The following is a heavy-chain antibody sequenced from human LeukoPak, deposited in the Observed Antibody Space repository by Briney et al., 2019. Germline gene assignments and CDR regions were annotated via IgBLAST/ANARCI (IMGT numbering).Heavy chain of an antibody. CDR3: ARDKRIGVYGMDV. CDR1: GGSISSYY. D-gene: IGHD5-24*01. CDR2: IYYSGST. Sequence: SETLSLTCTVSGGSISSYYWSWIRQHPGKGLEWIGYIYYSGSTYYNPSLKSRVTISVDTSKNQFSLKLSSVTAADTAVYYCARDKRIGVYGMDVWGQGTTVTVSS. J-gene: IGHJ6*02. V-gene: IGHV4-59*06.